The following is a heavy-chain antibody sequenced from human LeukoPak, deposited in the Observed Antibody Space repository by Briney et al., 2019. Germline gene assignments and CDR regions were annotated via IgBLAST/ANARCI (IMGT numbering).Heavy chain of an antibody. CDR3: ARDRPPGAVTTAMDV. J-gene: IGHJ6*04. D-gene: IGHD4-17*01. CDR1: GGSISSGSYY. CDR2: IYTSGST. Sequence: NPSQTLSLTCTVSGGSISSGSYYWSWVRQPAGKGLEWIGRIYTSGSTNYNPSLKSRVTISVDTSKSQFSLKLSSVTAADTAVYYCARDRPPGAVTTAMDVWGKGTTVTISS. V-gene: IGHV4-61*02.